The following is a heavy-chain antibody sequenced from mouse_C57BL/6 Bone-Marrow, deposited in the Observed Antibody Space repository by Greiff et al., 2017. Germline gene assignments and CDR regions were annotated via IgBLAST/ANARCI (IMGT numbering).Heavy chain of an antibody. CDR3: ARWWLLPSKARDY. Sequence: QVQLQQPGAELVRPGTSVKLSCKASGYTFTSYWMHWVKQRPGQGLEWIGVIDPSDSYTNYNQKFKGKATLTVDTSSSTAYMQLSSLTSEDSAVYYCARWWLLPSKARDYWGQGNSVTVSA. V-gene: IGHV1-59*01. CDR2: IDPSDSYT. CDR1: GYTFTSYW. D-gene: IGHD2-3*01. J-gene: IGHJ4*01.